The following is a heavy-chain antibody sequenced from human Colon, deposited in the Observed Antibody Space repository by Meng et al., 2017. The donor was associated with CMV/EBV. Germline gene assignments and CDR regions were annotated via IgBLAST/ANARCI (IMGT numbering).Heavy chain of an antibody. V-gene: IGHV3-11*04. J-gene: IGHJ4*02. CDR1: GFTFSDYY. CDR2: ISSSGSTI. Sequence: GGSLRLSCAASGFTFSDYYMSWIRQAPGKGLEWVSYISSSGSTIYYADSVKGRFTISRDNSKSTLYLQMNSLRAEDTAVYYCASPIAVESIGWGQGTLVTVSS. CDR3: ASPIAVESIG. D-gene: IGHD6-19*01.